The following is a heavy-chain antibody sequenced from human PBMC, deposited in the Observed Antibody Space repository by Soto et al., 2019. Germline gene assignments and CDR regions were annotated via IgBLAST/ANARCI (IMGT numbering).Heavy chain of an antibody. Sequence: GSLRLSCAASGFTFSGSAMHWVRQASGKGLEWVGRIRSKANSYATAYAASVKGRFTISRDDSKNTAYLQMNSLKTEDTAVYYCTGIMITFGGVIVEDYFDYWGQGTLVTVSS. CDR3: TGIMITFGGVIVEDYFDY. J-gene: IGHJ4*02. D-gene: IGHD3-16*02. V-gene: IGHV3-73*01. CDR1: GFTFSGSA. CDR2: IRSKANSYAT.